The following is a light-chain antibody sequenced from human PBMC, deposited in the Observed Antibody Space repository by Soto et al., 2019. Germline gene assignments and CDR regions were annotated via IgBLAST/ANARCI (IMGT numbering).Light chain of an antibody. CDR2: RNN. V-gene: IGLV1-47*01. Sequence: QSVLTQPPSASGTPGQGVTISCSGGNSDIGTNYVYWYQHLPGATPKLLIYRNNHRPSGVPDRFSASKSGTSASLAINGLRSEDEANYYCAGWDDSLHGLVFXTGTKVTVL. J-gene: IGLJ1*01. CDR3: AGWDDSLHGLV. CDR1: NSDIGTNY.